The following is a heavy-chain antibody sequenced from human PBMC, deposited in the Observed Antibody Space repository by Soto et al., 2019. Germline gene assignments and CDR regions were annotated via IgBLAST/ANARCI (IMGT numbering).Heavy chain of an antibody. J-gene: IGHJ4*02. CDR1: GISVSRNY. CDR2: IYSCGST. Sequence: EVQLVESGGGLVQPGGSLRLSCAASGISVSRNYMSWVRQAPGKGLEWVSLIYSCGSTDYADSVKGRFSISRDNSKNTVYLQMNSLRVDDTAVYYCAGGNNVEERDWGQGTLVTVSS. V-gene: IGHV3-66*01. D-gene: IGHD3-16*01. CDR3: AGGNNVEERD.